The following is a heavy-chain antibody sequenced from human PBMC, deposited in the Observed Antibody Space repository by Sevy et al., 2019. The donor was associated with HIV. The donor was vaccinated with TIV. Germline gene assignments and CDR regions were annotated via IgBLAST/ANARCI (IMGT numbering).Heavy chain of an antibody. CDR2: IIPIFGTP. CDR3: ARASSGDYYYYAMDV. CDR1: GGTFSTFRTYA. J-gene: IGHJ6*02. V-gene: IGHV1-69*13. Sequence: ASVKVSCKASGGTFSTFRTYAISWVRQAPGQGLEWMAGIIPIFGTPNYAQKFQGRVTVTADDSTSTVYMGLSSLRSGDTAVYYCARASSGDYYYYAMDVWGQGTTVTVSS.